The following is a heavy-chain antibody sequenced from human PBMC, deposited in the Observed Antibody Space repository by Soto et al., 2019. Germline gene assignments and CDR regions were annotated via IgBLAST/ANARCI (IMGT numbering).Heavy chain of an antibody. CDR3: AKLGHSGNSHMADN. Sequence: PGGSLRLSCAASGFSFSDYSMNWLRQAPGKGPEWVSYITSISSTIYYADSVKGRFTISRDNARNSLYLQMNSLRDEDTVVYYCAKLGHSGNSHMADNWGQGTLVTVSS. V-gene: IGHV3-48*02. CDR1: GFSFSDYS. J-gene: IGHJ4*02. CDR2: ITSISSTI. D-gene: IGHD1-26*01.